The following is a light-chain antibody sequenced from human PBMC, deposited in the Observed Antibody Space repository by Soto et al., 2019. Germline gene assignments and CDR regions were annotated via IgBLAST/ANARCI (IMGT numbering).Light chain of an antibody. CDR1: QSVLYSSNNKNY. V-gene: IGKV4-1*01. Sequence: DIVLTQSPDSLAVSVGERATINCKSSQSVLYSSNNKNYLAWYQQKPGQPPKLLIYWASTRESGVPDRFSGSGSGTDFTLTISSLQAEDVAVYYCQQYFRPWTFGQGTKVEIK. CDR2: WAS. CDR3: QQYFRPWT. J-gene: IGKJ1*01.